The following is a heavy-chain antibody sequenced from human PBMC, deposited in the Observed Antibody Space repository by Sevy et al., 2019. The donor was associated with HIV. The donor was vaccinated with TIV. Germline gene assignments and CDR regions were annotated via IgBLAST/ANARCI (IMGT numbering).Heavy chain of an antibody. CDR1: GFTFSSYA. Sequence: GGSLRLSCAASGFTFSSYAMNWVRQAPGKGLEWVSVISYDGGNKYYADSVKGRFTISRDNSKNTLYLQMNTLRAEDTAVYYCAREGWSYYFVYWGQGTLVTVSS. CDR3: AREGWSYYFVY. J-gene: IGHJ4*02. CDR2: ISYDGGNK. V-gene: IGHV3-30*04. D-gene: IGHD6-19*01.